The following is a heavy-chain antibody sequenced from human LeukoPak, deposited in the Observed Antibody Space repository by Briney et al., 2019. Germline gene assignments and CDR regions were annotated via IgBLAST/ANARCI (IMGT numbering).Heavy chain of an antibody. D-gene: IGHD3-10*01. Sequence: SETLSLTCSVSGGSISSLYWSWIRQPPGKGLEWIGYIYYTGSTNYNPSLKSRVTMFVDMSKNQFSLRLSSVTAADTAVYYCARQFSYASGRGYMDVWGQGTTVTVSS. CDR3: ARQFSYASGRGYMDV. J-gene: IGHJ6*02. V-gene: IGHV4-59*08. CDR2: IYYTGST. CDR1: GGSISSLY.